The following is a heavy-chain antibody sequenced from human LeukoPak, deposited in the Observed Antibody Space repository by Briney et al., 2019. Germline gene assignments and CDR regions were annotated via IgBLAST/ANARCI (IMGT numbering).Heavy chain of an antibody. CDR1: GYSFTTYW. D-gene: IGHD4-23*01. CDR2: IYPGGSDA. CDR3: ARLPGATVVTAGWYFDL. Sequence: GESLKISCNGSGYSFTTYWIGWVRQMPGKGLEWMGIIYPGGSDAKYSPSFQGQVTISADRSISTAYLQWSSLKASDAAMYYCARLPGATVVTAGWYFDLWGRGTLVTVSS. J-gene: IGHJ2*01. V-gene: IGHV5-51*01.